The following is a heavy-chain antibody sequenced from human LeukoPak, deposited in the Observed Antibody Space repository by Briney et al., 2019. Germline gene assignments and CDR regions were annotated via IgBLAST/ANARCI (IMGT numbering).Heavy chain of an antibody. CDR1: GGSFSGYY. CDR2: INHSGST. D-gene: IGHD3-22*01. J-gene: IGHJ4*02. CDR3: ARGARVIDSSGYHGYYFDF. V-gene: IGHV4-34*01. Sequence: SETLSLTCAVYGGSFSGYYWSWIRQPPGKGLEWIGEINHSGSTNYNPSLKSRATISVDTSKNQFSLKLSSVTAADTAVYYCARGARVIDSSGYHGYYFDFWGQGTLVTVSS.